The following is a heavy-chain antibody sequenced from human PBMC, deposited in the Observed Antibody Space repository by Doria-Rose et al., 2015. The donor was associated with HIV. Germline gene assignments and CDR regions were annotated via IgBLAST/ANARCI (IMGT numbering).Heavy chain of an antibody. CDR3: ARVLSGTYDY. J-gene: IGHJ4*02. CDR2: IFYTGST. D-gene: IGHD1-26*01. CDR1: GGPISPYY. V-gene: IGHV4-59*01. Sequence: QVQLQESGPGLVKPSETLSLTCSVSGGPISPYYWSWIRQPPGKGLEYIGDIFYTGSTNYSPSLKSRVSISIDTSKNKFSLRLSSVTAADTAVYYCARVLSGTYDYWGQGTLVTVSS.